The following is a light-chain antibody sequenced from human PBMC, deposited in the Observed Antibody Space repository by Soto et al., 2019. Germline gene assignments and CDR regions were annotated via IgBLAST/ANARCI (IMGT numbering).Light chain of an antibody. Sequence: EIVMTQPPATLSVSPGERATLSCRASQSVSSNLAWYQQKPGQAPRLLIYDASNRATGIPARFSGSGSGTDFTLTISSLEPEDFAVYYCQQRSNWPLTFGGGTKVDIK. CDR1: QSVSSN. V-gene: IGKV3-11*01. CDR2: DAS. J-gene: IGKJ4*01. CDR3: QQRSNWPLT.